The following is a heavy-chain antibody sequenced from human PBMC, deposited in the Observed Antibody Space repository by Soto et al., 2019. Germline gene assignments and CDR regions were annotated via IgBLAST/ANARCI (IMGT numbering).Heavy chain of an antibody. J-gene: IGHJ4*02. CDR1: GFTFSSYS. D-gene: IGHD4-17*01. CDR3: AGSKGLTTGCY. V-gene: IGHV3-48*02. CDR2: ISGSSSTV. Sequence: EVQLVESGGGLVQPGGSLGLSCEASGFTFSSYSMNWIRQAPGKGLEWVSYISGSSSTVYYADSVKGRFTISIDNAKNPLYRQMTSLRDEDTSVYYRAGSKGLTTGCYWGQGTLVTVSS.